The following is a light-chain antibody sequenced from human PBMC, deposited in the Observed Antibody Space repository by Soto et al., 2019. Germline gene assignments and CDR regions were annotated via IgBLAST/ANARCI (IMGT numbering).Light chain of an antibody. V-gene: IGKV3-11*01. J-gene: IGKJ5*01. Sequence: IVMTQSPATLSVSPGERGTLSCRGSQFASSYLAWYQQKPGQAPRLLIYDASNRATGIPARFSGGGSGTDFTLTISSLEPEDFAVYYCQQRSNWPPITFGQGTRLEIK. CDR1: QFASSY. CDR3: QQRSNWPPIT. CDR2: DAS.